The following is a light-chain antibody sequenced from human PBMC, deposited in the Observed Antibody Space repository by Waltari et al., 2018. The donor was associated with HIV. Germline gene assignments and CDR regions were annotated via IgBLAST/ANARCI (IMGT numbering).Light chain of an antibody. CDR2: KND. J-gene: IGLJ2*01. CDR1: RSNTGTNN. CDR3: AGWDESLSGVI. Sequence: QSVLTQPPSTSGTPGQKVTISCSGSRSNTGTNNVSWYQKLPGTAPKLLIYKNDQRPSGVPDRFSGSKSGASASLAIIGLRSGDEGDYYCAGWDESLSGVIFGGGTKLSVL. V-gene: IGLV1-47*01.